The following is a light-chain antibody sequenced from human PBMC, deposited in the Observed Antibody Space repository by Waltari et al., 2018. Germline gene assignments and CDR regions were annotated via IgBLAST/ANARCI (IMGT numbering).Light chain of an antibody. Sequence: QSVLTQPPSVSAAAGQKVTIPCSGSGSNIGNNFVSWYPQIPGTAPTLLIFDNNKRPSGIPDRFSGSKSGSSATLGIAGLQTGDEAEYYCGTWDSSLSVVFGGGTKLTVL. J-gene: IGLJ2*01. V-gene: IGLV1-51*01. CDR1: GSNIGNNF. CDR2: DNN. CDR3: GTWDSSLSVV.